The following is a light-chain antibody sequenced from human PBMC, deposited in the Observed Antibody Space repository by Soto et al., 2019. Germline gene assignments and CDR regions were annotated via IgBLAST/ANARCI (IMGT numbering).Light chain of an antibody. J-gene: IGLJ1*01. CDR3: NSYTSGNTYV. CDR1: SSDIGSYNR. CDR2: EVS. Sequence: SVLTKPPSVSGSPGQSVTISCTGTSSDIGSYNRVSWYQQPPGTAPKLMIYEVSNRPSGVPDRFSGSKSGNTASLTISGLQPEDEADYYCNSYTSGNTYVFGTGTKVTVL. V-gene: IGLV2-18*02.